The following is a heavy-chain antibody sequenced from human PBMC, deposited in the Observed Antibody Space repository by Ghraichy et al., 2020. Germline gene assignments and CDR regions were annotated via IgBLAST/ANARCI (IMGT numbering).Heavy chain of an antibody. CDR3: ARDYYDSSGYLKFDY. J-gene: IGHJ4*02. CDR1: GFTFSSYS. V-gene: IGHV3-21*01. Sequence: GGSLRLSCAASGFTFSSYSMNWVRQAPGKGLEWVSSISSSSSYIYYADSVKGRFTISRDNAKNSLYLQMNSLRAEDTAVYYCARDYYDSSGYLKFDYWGQGTLVTVSS. D-gene: IGHD3-22*01. CDR2: ISSSSSYI.